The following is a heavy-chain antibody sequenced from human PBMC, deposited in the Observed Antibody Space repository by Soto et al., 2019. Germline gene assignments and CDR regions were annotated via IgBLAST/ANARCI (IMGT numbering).Heavy chain of an antibody. CDR2: INAYTGNT. V-gene: IGHV1-18*04. J-gene: IGHJ6*02. Sequence: QVQLVQSGAEVKKPGASVKVSCKASGYTFTSYGFSWVRQAPGQGLEWMGWINAYTGNTNYAQKFQGRVTITTDTSTSTAHMELWSLISDDTAVYYCARSWVTGKGGMDVWGQGTTVTVSS. D-gene: IGHD3-16*01. CDR1: GYTFTSYG. CDR3: ARSWVTGKGGMDV.